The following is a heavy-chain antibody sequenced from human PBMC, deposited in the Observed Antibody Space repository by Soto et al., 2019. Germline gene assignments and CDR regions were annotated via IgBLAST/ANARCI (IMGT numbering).Heavy chain of an antibody. CDR3: ASRSSSSLGSLFDP. V-gene: IGHV4-39*01. CDR2: MNYTGNK. Sequence: SETLSLTCTVSGGSISSSTYYWDWIRQPPGKGLEWIVAMNYTGNKNYNPSLESQVTMSVDTSKNQFSPKLRSVTPTDTAVDYCASRSSSSLGSLFDPWGRGTPVTVSS. D-gene: IGHD6-6*01. J-gene: IGHJ5*02. CDR1: GGSISSSTYY.